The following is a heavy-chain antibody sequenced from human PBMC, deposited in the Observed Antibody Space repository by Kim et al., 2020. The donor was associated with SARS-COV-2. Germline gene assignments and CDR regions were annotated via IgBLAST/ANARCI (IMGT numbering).Heavy chain of an antibody. CDR2: T. J-gene: IGHJ4*02. V-gene: IGHV3-23*01. D-gene: IGHD6-19*01. CDR3: AKDPTVAGTY. Sequence: TYYADSVKGRFTISRDNSKNTLYLQMNSLRAGDTAVYYCAKDPTVAGTYWSQGILVTVSS.